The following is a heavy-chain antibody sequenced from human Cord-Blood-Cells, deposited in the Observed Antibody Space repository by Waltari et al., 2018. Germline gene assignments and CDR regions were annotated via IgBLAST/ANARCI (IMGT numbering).Heavy chain of an antibody. CDR2: INSDGSST. J-gene: IGHJ3*02. CDR1: GFTFSSYW. CDR3: AREVGATHAFDI. D-gene: IGHD1-26*01. Sequence: EVQLVESGGGLVQPGGSLRLSCAASGFTFSSYWMHLVRQAPGKGLVWVTRINSDGSSTSYADSVKGRFTISRDNAKNTLYLQMNSLRAEDTAVYYCAREVGATHAFDIWGQGTMVTDSS. V-gene: IGHV3-74*01.